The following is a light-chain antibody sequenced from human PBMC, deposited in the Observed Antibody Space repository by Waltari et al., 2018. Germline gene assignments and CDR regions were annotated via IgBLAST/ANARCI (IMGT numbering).Light chain of an antibody. CDR1: SSAVGSHNL. J-gene: IGLJ2*01. CDR3: CSYTSSGSLL. V-gene: IGLV2-23*01. Sequence: QSALTQPASVSGSPGQSITISCTGPSSAVGSHNLVSWYQQHPGKAPKRRIYEGSKRPSGVSNRFSGSKSGNTASLTISGLQAEDEADYYCCSYTSSGSLLFGGGTKLTVL. CDR2: EGS.